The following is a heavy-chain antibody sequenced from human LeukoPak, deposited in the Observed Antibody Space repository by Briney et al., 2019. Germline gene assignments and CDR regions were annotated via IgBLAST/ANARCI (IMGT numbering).Heavy chain of an antibody. Sequence: ASVKVSCKASGNTFTGYYMHWVRQAPGQGLEWMGWINPNSGGTNYAQKFQGRVTMTRDTSISTAYMELSRLRSDDTAVYYCARRSYYYDSSGYYYTFDYWGQGTLVTVSS. CDR3: ARRSYYYDSSGYYYTFDY. CDR2: INPNSGGT. J-gene: IGHJ4*02. D-gene: IGHD3-22*01. CDR1: GNTFTGYY. V-gene: IGHV1-2*02.